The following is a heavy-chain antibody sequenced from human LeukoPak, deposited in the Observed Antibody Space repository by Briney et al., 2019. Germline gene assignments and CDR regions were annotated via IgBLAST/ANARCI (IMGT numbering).Heavy chain of an antibody. V-gene: IGHV4-4*07. Sequence: PSETLSLTCTVSGGSISSYYWSWIRQPAGKGLEWIGRIYSSESTNYNPSLKSRVTISVDKSKNQFSLKLSSVTAADTAVYFCARGVVPAAMPSTGDWFDPWGRGTLVTVSP. J-gene: IGHJ5*02. CDR1: GGSISSYY. D-gene: IGHD2-2*01. CDR3: ARGVVPAAMPSTGDWFDP. CDR2: IYSSEST.